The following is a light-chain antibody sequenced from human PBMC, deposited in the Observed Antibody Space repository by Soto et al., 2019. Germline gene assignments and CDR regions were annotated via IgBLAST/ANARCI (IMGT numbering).Light chain of an antibody. CDR2: AAS. J-gene: IGKJ4*01. Sequence: DIPMTQSPSSLSASVGDRVTITCRASQGISNDLGWYQQKPGKAPNRLIYAASILQSGVPSRFSGSESGTEFTLTISSLQPEDFATYCCLQHNSFPLTFGGGTKVEIK. V-gene: IGKV1-17*01. CDR1: QGISND. CDR3: LQHNSFPLT.